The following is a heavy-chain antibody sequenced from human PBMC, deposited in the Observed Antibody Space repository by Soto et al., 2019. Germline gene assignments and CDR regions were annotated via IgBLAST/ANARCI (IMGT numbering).Heavy chain of an antibody. CDR2: IRSKANSYAT. Sequence: EVQLVESGGGLVQPGGSLKLSCAASGFTFSGSAMHWVRQASGKGLEWVGRIRSKANSYATAYAASVKGRFTISRDDSKNTAYLQMNSPKTEDTAVYYCTRLRADKNGDYYDYWGQGTLVTVSS. CDR1: GFTFSGSA. CDR3: TRLRADKNGDYYDY. D-gene: IGHD4-17*01. V-gene: IGHV3-73*01. J-gene: IGHJ4*02.